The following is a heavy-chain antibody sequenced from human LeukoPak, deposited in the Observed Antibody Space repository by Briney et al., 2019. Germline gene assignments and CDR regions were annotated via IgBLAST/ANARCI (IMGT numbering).Heavy chain of an antibody. D-gene: IGHD5-24*01. V-gene: IGHV5-51*01. J-gene: IGHJ3*02. CDR2: IFPINSDA. CDR1: GYSFPTYW. CDR3: ARPASEKAFDI. Sequence: GESLRISCEGSGYSFPTYWIAWVRQMPGKGLVWMGIIFPINSDARYSPSFQGQVTISADKSISTAYLQWNSLKASGTAMYYCARPASEKAFDIWGQGTMVTVSS.